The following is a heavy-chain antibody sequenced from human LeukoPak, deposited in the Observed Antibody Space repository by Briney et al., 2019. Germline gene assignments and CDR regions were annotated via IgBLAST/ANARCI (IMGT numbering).Heavy chain of an antibody. V-gene: IGHV3-21*01. CDR3: ATATCGGDCYIDY. J-gene: IGHJ4*02. D-gene: IGHD2-21*02. CDR2: ISSSSSYI. CDR1: GFTFSSYS. Sequence: GGSLRLSCAASGFTFSSYSMNWVRQAPGKGLEWVSSISSSSSYIYYADSVKGRFTISRDNAKNSLYLQMNSLRAEDTAVYYCATATCGGDCYIDYWGQGTLVTVSS.